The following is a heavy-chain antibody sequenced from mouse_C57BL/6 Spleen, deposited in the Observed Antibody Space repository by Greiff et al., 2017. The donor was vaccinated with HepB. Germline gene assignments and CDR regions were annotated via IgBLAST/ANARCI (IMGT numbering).Heavy chain of an antibody. CDR3: ARHIGQLRLPFDY. CDR2: ISSGGSYT. J-gene: IGHJ2*01. Sequence: DVMLVESGGDLVKPGGSLKLSCAASGFTFSSYGMSWVRQTPDKRLEWVATISSGGSYTYYPDSVKGRFTISRDNAKNTLYLQMSSLKSEDTAMYYCARHIGQLRLPFDYWGQGTTLTVSS. CDR1: GFTFSSYG. V-gene: IGHV5-6*02. D-gene: IGHD3-2*02.